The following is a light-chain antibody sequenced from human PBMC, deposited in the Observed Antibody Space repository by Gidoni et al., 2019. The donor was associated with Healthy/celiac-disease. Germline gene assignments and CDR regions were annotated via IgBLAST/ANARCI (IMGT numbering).Light chain of an antibody. Sequence: SYLLTQPPSASVAQGNTARITCEGNNVAIKSGHWYQRKPGQAPVLVIYYASDRPSGIPERFSGSNSGNTATLTSSRVEAGDEADYYCQVWDSSSDHFGGGTKLTVL. J-gene: IGLJ2*01. CDR1: NVAIKS. CDR2: YAS. CDR3: QVWDSSSDH. V-gene: IGLV3-21*04.